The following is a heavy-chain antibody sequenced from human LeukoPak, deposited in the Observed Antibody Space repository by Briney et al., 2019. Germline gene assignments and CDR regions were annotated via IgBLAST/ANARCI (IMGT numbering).Heavy chain of an antibody. CDR3: ARRQGGFWSGYYPKPEYFDY. D-gene: IGHD3-3*01. J-gene: IGHJ4*02. CDR2: INHSGST. V-gene: IGHV4-34*01. CDR1: GGSFSGYY. Sequence: SETLSLTCAAYGGSFSGYYWSWIRQPPGKGLEWIGEINHSGSTNYNPSLKSRVTISVDTSKNQFSLKLSSVTAADTAVYYCARRQGGFWSGYYPKPEYFDYWGQGTLVTVSS.